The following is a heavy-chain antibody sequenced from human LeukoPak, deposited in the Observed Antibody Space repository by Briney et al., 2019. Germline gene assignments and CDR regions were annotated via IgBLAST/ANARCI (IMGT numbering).Heavy chain of an antibody. CDR1: GYTLTRYW. J-gene: IGHJ4*02. D-gene: IGHD3-10*01. CDR3: TTDTFGARDS. V-gene: IGHV3-74*01. CDR2: INEDGSST. Sequence: GGSLRLSCAASGYTLTRYWTHWVRQGPGKGLVWVSRINEDGSSTSYAESVRGRFTISRDNAKNTLYPQMNSLRAEDAAVYYCTTDTFGARDSWGQGTLVTVSS.